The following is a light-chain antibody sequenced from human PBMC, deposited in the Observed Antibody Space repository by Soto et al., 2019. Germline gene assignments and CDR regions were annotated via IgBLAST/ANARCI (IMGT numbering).Light chain of an antibody. CDR2: GAS. CDR3: QQYNNWPPS. J-gene: IGKJ3*01. CDR1: QSVNSN. V-gene: IGKV3-15*01. Sequence: ERVMTQSPATLSVSPGERATLSCRASQSVNSNLAWYQQKPGQAPRLLISGASTRATGIPARFSGSGSGTEFTRTIGSLQSEDFAVYYCQQYNNWPPSFGPGNKVDVK.